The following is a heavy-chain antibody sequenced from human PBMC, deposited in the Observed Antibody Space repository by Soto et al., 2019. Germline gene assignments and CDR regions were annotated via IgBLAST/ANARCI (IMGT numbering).Heavy chain of an antibody. CDR2: MNPNSGNT. Sequence: QVQLVQSGAEVKKPGASVKVSCKASGYTFTSYDINWVRQATGQGLEWMGWMNPNSGNTGYAQKFQGRVTMXRXXSRSTAYRERSSLRYEATAGDYCARHDYGGSMGGYWGQGTLVTVSS. D-gene: IGHD4-17*01. CDR3: ARHDYGGSMGGY. J-gene: IGHJ4*02. CDR1: GYTFTSYD. V-gene: IGHV1-8*01.